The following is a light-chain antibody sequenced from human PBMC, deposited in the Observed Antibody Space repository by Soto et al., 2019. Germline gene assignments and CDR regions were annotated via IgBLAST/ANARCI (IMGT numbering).Light chain of an antibody. CDR3: QQYSYCPFT. CDR2: GAS. J-gene: IGKJ4*01. CDR1: QSVATN. V-gene: IGKV3-15*01. Sequence: EMLMTHSPAPLSMCPGERATLPGRASQSVATNLASYGQNSGQAPRLLVYGASTRATGIPARFSGSGSGTEFALTIDSLQSDDFEVSMCQQYSYCPFTFGGGTKVEIK.